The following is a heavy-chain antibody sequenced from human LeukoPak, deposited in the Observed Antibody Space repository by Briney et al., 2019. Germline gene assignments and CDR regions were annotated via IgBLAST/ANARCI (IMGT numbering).Heavy chain of an antibody. D-gene: IGHD1-1*01. V-gene: IGHV4-4*07. CDR3: ARGQLEIEAFDI. CDR2: VFTSGAT. J-gene: IGHJ3*02. CDR1: RGSTSNNY. Sequence: SETLSLTCTVSRGSTSNNYWSWIRHPAGKGLEWIGRVFTSGATNYSPSLKSRVTISLHSSQKLASLRLTSMTSADTAVYYCARGQLEIEAFDIWGQGTMVTVSS.